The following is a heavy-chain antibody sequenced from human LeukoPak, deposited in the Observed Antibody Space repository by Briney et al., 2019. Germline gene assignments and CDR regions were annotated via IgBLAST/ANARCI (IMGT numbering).Heavy chain of an antibody. J-gene: IGHJ6*04. CDR1: GFTFSSYA. D-gene: IGHD3-9*01. V-gene: IGHV3-30*04. CDR3: ARGDDILTCAPYYYYGMDV. Sequence: GGSLRLSCAASGFTFSSYAMHWVRQAPGKGLEWVAVISYDGSNKYYADSVKGRFTISRDNSKNTLYLQMNSLRAEDTAVYYCARGDDILTCAPYYYYGMDVWGKGTTVTVSS. CDR2: ISYDGSNK.